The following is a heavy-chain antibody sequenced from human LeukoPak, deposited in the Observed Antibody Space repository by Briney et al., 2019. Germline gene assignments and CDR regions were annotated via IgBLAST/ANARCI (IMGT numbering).Heavy chain of an antibody. J-gene: IGHJ1*01. Sequence: SETLSLTCTVSGGSVSSGGYYWNWIRLHPGKGLEWIGNIYYSGSTHYNPSLKSRLTISLDMSKNQFSLNLSSVTAADTAVYYCARGDYDGYYYRQYFQHWGQGTLVTVSS. V-gene: IGHV4-31*03. D-gene: IGHD3-22*01. CDR1: GGSVSSGGYY. CDR2: IYYSGST. CDR3: ARGDYDGYYYRQYFQH.